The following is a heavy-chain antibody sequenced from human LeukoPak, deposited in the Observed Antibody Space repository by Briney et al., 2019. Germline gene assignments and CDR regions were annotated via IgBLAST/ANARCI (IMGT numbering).Heavy chain of an antibody. CDR1: GFTFSSYA. J-gene: IGHJ4*02. CDR3: AKQSAGSAAWYSLHYDF. D-gene: IGHD6-13*01. Sequence: GGSLRLSCAASGFTFSSYAMSWVRQAPGKGLEWVSVISGSGGSTYYADSVKGRFTISRDNSKNTLYLQMNSLRAEDTAVYFCAKQSAGSAAWYSLHYDFWGQGTLVTVSS. CDR2: ISGSGGST. V-gene: IGHV3-23*01.